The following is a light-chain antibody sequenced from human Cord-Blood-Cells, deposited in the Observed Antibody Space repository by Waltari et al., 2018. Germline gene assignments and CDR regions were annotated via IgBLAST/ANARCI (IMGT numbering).Light chain of an antibody. Sequence: QSALTQPASVSGSPGQSITISCTGTSSDVGSYNLVSWYQQHPGKARKLMIYEDSKRPSGVSHRVSGSKSGNTASLTISGLQADDEADYYCCSYAGSSTPYVYGTGTKVTVL. CDR3: CSYAGSSTPYV. CDR1: SSDVGSYNL. J-gene: IGLJ1*01. V-gene: IGLV2-23*01. CDR2: EDS.